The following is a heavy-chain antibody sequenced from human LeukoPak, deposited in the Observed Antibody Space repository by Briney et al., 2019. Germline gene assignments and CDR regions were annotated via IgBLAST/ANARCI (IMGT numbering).Heavy chain of an antibody. D-gene: IGHD6-19*01. CDR1: GGSISSYY. CDR3: ARGGGIAVAALWYFDY. Sequence: SETLSLTCTVSGGSISSYYWSWIRQPPGKGLEWIGYIYYSGSTNYNPSLKSRVTISVDTSKNQFSLKLSSVTAADTAVYYCARGGGIAVAALWYFDYWGQGTLVTVSS. J-gene: IGHJ4*02. V-gene: IGHV4-59*01. CDR2: IYYSGST.